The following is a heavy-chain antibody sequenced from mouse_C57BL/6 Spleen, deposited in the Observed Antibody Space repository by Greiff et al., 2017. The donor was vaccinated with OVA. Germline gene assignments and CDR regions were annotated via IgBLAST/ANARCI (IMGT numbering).Heavy chain of an antibody. CDR1: GYTFTGYW. J-gene: IGHJ1*03. V-gene: IGHV1-9*01. CDR2: ILPGSGST. Sequence: QVQLQQSGAELMKPGASVKLSCKATGYTFTGYWIEWVKQRPGHGLEWIGEILPGSGSTNYNEKFKGNATFTADTSSNTAYMQLSSLTTEDSAIYYCARSQFITTVVGYFDVWGTGTTVTVSS. D-gene: IGHD1-1*01. CDR3: ARSQFITTVVGYFDV.